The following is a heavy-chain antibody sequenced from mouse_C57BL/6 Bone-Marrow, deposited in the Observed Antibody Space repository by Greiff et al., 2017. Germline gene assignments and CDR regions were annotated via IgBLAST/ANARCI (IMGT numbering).Heavy chain of an antibody. CDR2: IYHRSGNT. D-gene: IGHD4-1*02. J-gene: IGHJ1*03. CDR3: ARYPTGYWYFDV. CDR1: GYTFTSYG. Sequence: VQLQQSGAELARPGASVKLSCKASGYTFTSYGISWVKQRTGQGLEWIGEIYHRSGNTYYNAKFKGKATLTADKSSSTAYMELRSLTSEDAAVYFCARYPTGYWYFDVWGTGTTVTVSS. V-gene: IGHV1-81*01.